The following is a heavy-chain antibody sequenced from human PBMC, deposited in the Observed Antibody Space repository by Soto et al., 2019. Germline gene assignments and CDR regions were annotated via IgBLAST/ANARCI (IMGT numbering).Heavy chain of an antibody. CDR1: GYTFTSYG. D-gene: IGHD4-4*01. CDR2: ISAYNGNT. V-gene: IGHV1-18*04. CDR3: ATYRYYYYYGMDV. J-gene: IGHJ6*02. Sequence: ASVKVSCKASGYTFTSYGISWVRQAPGQGLEWMGWISAYNGNTNYAQKLEGRVTMTTDTSTSTAYMELRSLRSDDTAVYYCATYRYYYYYGMDVWGQGTTVTVSS.